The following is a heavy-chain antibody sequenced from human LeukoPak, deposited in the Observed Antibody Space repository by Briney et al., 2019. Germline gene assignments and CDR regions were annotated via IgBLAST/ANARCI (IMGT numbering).Heavy chain of an antibody. Sequence: GGSLRLSCAASGFTFSSYWMSWVRQAPGKGLEWVANIKQDRSEKYYVDSVKGRFTISRDNAKNSLYLQMNSLRAEDTAVYYCARGAYCGGDCPLPNSLYWGRGTLVTVSS. CDR1: GFTFSSYW. CDR3: ARGAYCGGDCPLPNSLY. V-gene: IGHV3-7*01. D-gene: IGHD2-21*01. J-gene: IGHJ4*02. CDR2: IKQDRSEK.